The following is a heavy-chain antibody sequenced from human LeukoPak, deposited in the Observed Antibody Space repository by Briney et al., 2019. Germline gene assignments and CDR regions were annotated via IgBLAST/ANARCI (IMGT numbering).Heavy chain of an antibody. CDR2: ISYDGSNK. J-gene: IGHJ4*02. CDR3: AKDGIHNYYDSSGYYGY. Sequence: GGSLRLSCAASGFTFSSYGMHWVRQAPGKGLEWVAVISYDGSNKYYADSVKGRFTISRDNSKNTLYLQMNSLRAEDTAVYYCAKDGIHNYYDSSGYYGYWGQGTLVTVSS. CDR1: GFTFSSYG. D-gene: IGHD3-22*01. V-gene: IGHV3-30*18.